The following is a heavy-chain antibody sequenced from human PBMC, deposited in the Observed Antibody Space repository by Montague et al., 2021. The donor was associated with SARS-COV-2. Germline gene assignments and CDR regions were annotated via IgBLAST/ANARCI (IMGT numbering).Heavy chain of an antibody. D-gene: IGHD6-6*01. CDR3: ARDSEYSIDY. V-gene: IGHV6-1*01. CDR2: TYYRSKWYN. Sequence: CAISGDSVSSNTVAWNWFRQSPSRGLEWLGRTYYRSKWYNDYAVSMQSRVTINPDTSKNQFSLHMNSVTPEDTAVYYCARDSEYSIDYWGQRLLVTVSS. J-gene: IGHJ4*02. CDR1: GDSVSSNTVA.